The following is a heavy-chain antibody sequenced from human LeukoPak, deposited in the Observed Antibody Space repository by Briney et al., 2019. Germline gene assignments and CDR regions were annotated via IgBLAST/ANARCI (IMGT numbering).Heavy chain of an antibody. CDR3: ARDHTGETFLDAFDI. CDR1: GYSFTVHG. CDR2: VSPYNGQT. D-gene: IGHD1-1*01. V-gene: IGHV1-18*01. Sequence: ASVKVSCKASGYSFTVHGISWVRQAPGQGLEWMGWVSPYNGQTKLTQKFQGRLIMDTETSTTTVYMELTGLKSDDTAVYYCARDHTGETFLDAFDIWGQGTLVAVSS. J-gene: IGHJ3*02.